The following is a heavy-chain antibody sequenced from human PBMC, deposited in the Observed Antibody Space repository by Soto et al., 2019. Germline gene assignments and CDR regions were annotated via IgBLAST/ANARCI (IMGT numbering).Heavy chain of an antibody. CDR1: GFTFSSYW. V-gene: IGHV3-74*01. D-gene: IGHD2-2*02. CDR2: INSDGSST. CDR3: ARDHPNYSNTYTPYVYYYYGMDV. Sequence: GGSLRLSCAASGFTFSSYWMHWVRQAPGKGLVWVSRINSDGSSTSYADSVKGRFTISRDNAKNTLYLQMNSLRAEDTAVYYCARDHPNYSNTYTPYVYYYYGMDVWGQGTTVTVSS. J-gene: IGHJ6*02.